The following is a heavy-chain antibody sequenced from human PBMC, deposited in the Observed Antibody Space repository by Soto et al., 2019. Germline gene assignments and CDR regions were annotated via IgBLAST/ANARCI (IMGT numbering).Heavy chain of an antibody. CDR3: ARDGRITVIRGPLPFES. CDR2: ISIYNGDT. V-gene: IGHV1-18*01. Sequence: QVQLVQSGAEVKKPGASVKVSCKASGYTFTNYAISWVRQAPGQGLEWMGWISIYNGDTKSAEKFQGRVTMTTDTSTSTAYMELRSLSSDDTALYYCARDGRITVIRGPLPFESWGQGTMVTVSS. CDR1: GYTFTNYA. D-gene: IGHD3-10*01. J-gene: IGHJ4*02.